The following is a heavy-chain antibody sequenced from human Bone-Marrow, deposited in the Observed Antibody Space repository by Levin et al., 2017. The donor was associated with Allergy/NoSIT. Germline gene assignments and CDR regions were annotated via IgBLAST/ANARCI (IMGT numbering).Heavy chain of an antibody. Sequence: SQTLSLTCTVSGGSVTSGSHYWTWIRQTPEKELEWIGYVYSSGNTNYNPSLKSRIHMSVDTSKNQFSLRLASATAAATAVYYCARGVCGTDVYDDSGPIALYSWGQGALVTVSA. D-gene: IGHD3-22*01. J-gene: IGHJ4*02. CDR3: ARGVCGTDVYDDSGPIALYS. CDR2: VYSSGNT. V-gene: IGHV4-61*01. CDR1: GGSVTSGSHY.